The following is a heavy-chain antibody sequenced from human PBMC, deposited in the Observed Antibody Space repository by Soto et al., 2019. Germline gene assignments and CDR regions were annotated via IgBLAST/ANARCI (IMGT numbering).Heavy chain of an antibody. J-gene: IGHJ5*02. D-gene: IGHD3-10*01. CDR1: GYSFTRYW. CDR2: IDPSDSYT. Sequence: GESLKISCKGSGYSFTRYWISWVRQMPGKGLEWMGRIDPSDSYTNYGPSFQGHVTMSVDKSTSTAYLQWSSLKASDTAMYYCARMDGLVGEITKTWFDPWGQGTLVTVSS. CDR3: ARMDGLVGEITKTWFDP. V-gene: IGHV5-10-1*01.